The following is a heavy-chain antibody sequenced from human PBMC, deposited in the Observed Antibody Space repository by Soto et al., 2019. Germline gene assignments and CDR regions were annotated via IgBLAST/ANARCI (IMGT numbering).Heavy chain of an antibody. V-gene: IGHV3-43*01. CDR3: AKDGPDSSGYYYFDY. J-gene: IGHJ4*02. D-gene: IGHD3-22*01. CDR1: GFTFDDYT. CDR2: ISWDGGST. Sequence: PGGSLRLSCAASGFTFDDYTMHWVRQAPGKGLEWVSLISWDGGSTYYADSVKGRFTISRDNSKNSLYLQMNSLRTEDTALYYCAKDGPDSSGYYYFDYWGQGTLVTVSS.